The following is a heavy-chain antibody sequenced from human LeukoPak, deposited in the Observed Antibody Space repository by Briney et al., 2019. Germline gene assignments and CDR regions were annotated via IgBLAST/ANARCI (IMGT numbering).Heavy chain of an antibody. D-gene: IGHD6-19*01. V-gene: IGHV1-2*02. Sequence: EASVKVSCKASGYTFTGYYMHWVRQAPGQGLEWMGWINPNSGGTNYAQKFRGRVTMTRDTSISTAYMELSRLRSDDTAVYYCAREQKGSGWYIYYYYYYMDVWGKGTTVTVSS. CDR3: AREQKGSGWYIYYYYYYMDV. J-gene: IGHJ6*03. CDR1: GYTFTGYY. CDR2: INPNSGGT.